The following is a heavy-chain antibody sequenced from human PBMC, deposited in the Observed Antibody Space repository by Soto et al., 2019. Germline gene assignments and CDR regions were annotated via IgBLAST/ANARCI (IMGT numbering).Heavy chain of an antibody. J-gene: IGHJ6*02. CDR1: GYTFTSYG. V-gene: IGHV1-18*04. Sequence: ASVKVSCKASGYTFTSYGISWVRQAPGQGLEWMGWSSAYNGNTNYAQKLQGRVTMTTDTSTSTAYMELRSLRSDDKAVYYCARAPDIVVVPAATATDQYYYSPYGMDVWGQGTTVTLSS. D-gene: IGHD2-2*01. CDR3: ARAPDIVVVPAATATDQYYYSPYGMDV. CDR2: SSAYNGNT.